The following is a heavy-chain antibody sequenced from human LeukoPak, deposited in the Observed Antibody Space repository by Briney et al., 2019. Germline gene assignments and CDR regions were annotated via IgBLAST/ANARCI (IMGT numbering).Heavy chain of an antibody. CDR1: GFTFSSYG. Sequence: PGRSLRLSCAASGFTFSSYGMHWVRQAPGKGLEWVAVIWYDGSNKHYADSVKGRFTISRDNSKNATYLQMNSLKTEGTAVYYCTRVFLKSYSDAFDIWGQGTMVTVSS. CDR2: IWYDGSNK. J-gene: IGHJ3*02. V-gene: IGHV3-33*01. D-gene: IGHD1-26*01. CDR3: TRVFLKSYSDAFDI.